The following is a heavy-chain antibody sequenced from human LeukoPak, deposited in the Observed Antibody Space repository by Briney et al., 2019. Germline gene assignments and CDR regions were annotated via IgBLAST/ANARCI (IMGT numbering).Heavy chain of an antibody. Sequence: GGSLRLSCAASGFTFSSYSMNWVRQAPGKGLEWVSSISSSSSYIYYADSVKGRFTISRDNAKNSLYLQMSSQRAEDTAVYYCARDLPSSSGMTWGQGTLVTVSS. CDR1: GFTFSSYS. J-gene: IGHJ5*02. D-gene: IGHD6-6*01. CDR2: ISSSSSYI. CDR3: ARDLPSSSGMT. V-gene: IGHV3-21*01.